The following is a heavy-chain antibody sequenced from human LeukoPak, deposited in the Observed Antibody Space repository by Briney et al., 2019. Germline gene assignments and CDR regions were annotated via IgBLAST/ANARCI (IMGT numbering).Heavy chain of an antibody. J-gene: IGHJ6*04. CDR2: ISGSGGSI. V-gene: IGHV3-23*01. D-gene: IGHD3-10*02. CDR3: AELGITMIGGV. CDR1: GFTFSSYG. Sequence: GGSLRLSCAASGFTFSSYGMSWVRQAPGKVLEWVSAISGSGGSIYYADSVKGRFTISRDNAKNSLYLQMNSLRAEDTAVYYCAELGITMIGGVWGKGTTVTISS.